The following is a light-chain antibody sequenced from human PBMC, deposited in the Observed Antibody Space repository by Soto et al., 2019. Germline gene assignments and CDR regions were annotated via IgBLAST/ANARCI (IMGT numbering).Light chain of an antibody. CDR2: TAS. CDR1: QGIGSS. CDR3: QQRNSYPIT. V-gene: IGKV1-9*01. Sequence: DIQLTQSPPLLSASVRDRVTITCRASQGIGSSLAWYHQKAGKAPKLLINTASTLQSGVTSRISGSGSGTEFILTITSLQPEDFATYYCQQRNSYPITFGQGTRLEIK. J-gene: IGKJ5*01.